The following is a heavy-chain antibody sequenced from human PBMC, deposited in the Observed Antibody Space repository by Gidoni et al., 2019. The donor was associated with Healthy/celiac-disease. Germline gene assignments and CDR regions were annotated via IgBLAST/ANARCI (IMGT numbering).Heavy chain of an antibody. CDR1: GGSIRSYY. V-gene: IGHV4-59*01. J-gene: IGHJ6*02. CDR2: IYYSGST. D-gene: IGHD1-20*01. Sequence: QVHLQESGPGLVKPSETLSLTCTVSGGSIRSYYWSWIRQPPGKGLEWIGYIYYSGSTNYNPSLKSRGTRSVDTSKNQFSRKLSSVTAADTAVYYCARSYNWNYYYYGMDVWGQGTTVTVSS. CDR3: ARSYNWNYYYYGMDV.